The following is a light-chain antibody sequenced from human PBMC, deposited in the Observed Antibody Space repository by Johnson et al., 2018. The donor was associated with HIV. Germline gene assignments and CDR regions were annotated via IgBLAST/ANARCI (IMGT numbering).Light chain of an antibody. V-gene: IGLV1-51*01. CDR3: GTWDSSPSAYV. CDR1: SSNIGNNY. CDR2: DNN. J-gene: IGLJ1*01. Sequence: QSVLTQPPSVSAAPGQKVTISCSGSSSNIGNNYLSWYQQLPGTAPKLLIYDNNKRPSGIPDRFSGSKSGPSATLGITGLPTGAEADYYCGTWDSSPSAYVFGTGTKVTVL.